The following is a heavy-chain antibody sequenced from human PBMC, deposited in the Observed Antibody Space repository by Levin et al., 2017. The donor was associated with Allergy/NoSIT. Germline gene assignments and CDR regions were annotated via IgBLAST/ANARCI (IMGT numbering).Heavy chain of an antibody. CDR3: ARERSSGWLDP. Sequence: ASVKVSCKASGYTFIDYYMHWVRQAPGKGLEWMGRIIPKSGGTNYAQRFQGRVTMTRDTSMSIVYMELSRLRSDDTAVYYCARERSSGWLDPWGQGTLVTVSS. J-gene: IGHJ5*02. CDR1: GYTFIDYY. V-gene: IGHV1-2*06. D-gene: IGHD3-10*01. CDR2: IIPKSGGT.